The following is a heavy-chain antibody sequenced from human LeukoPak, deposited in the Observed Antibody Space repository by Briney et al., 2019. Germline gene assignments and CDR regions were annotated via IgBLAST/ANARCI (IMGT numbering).Heavy chain of an antibody. CDR1: GFTFSSYA. CDR2: IIPIFGTA. Sequence: PGGSLRLSCAASGFTFSSYAISWVRQAPGQGLEWMGGIIPIFGTANYAQKFQGRVTMTEDTSTDTAYMELSSLRSEDTAVYYCVPTGEWEVTDWGQGTLVTVSS. V-gene: IGHV1-69*06. J-gene: IGHJ4*02. CDR3: VPTGEWEVTD. D-gene: IGHD1-26*01.